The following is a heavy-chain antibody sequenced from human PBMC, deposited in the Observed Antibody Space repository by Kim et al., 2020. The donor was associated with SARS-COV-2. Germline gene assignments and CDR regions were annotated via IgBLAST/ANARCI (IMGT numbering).Heavy chain of an antibody. Sequence: GGSLRLSCAASGFTFSSYEMNWVRQAPGKGLEWVSYISSSGSTIYYADSVKGRFTISRDNAKNSLYLQMNSLRAEDTAVYYCASIPHYGSGSPVDPWGQGTLVTVSS. CDR3: ASIPHYGSGSPVDP. V-gene: IGHV3-48*03. D-gene: IGHD3-10*01. CDR1: GFTFSSYE. CDR2: ISSSGSTI. J-gene: IGHJ5*02.